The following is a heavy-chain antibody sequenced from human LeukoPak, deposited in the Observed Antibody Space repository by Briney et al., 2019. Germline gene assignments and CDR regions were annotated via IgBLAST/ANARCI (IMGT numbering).Heavy chain of an antibody. D-gene: IGHD3-3*01. V-gene: IGHV4-59*11. J-gene: IGHJ6*03. CDR3: ARVYYDFWSGYYGFSGYYYMDV. CDR1: GGSISSHY. Sequence: SETLSLTCTVSGGSISSHYWSWIRQPPGKGLEGIRYIYYSGSTNYIPSLKSRVTISVVPSKNQFSLKLSSVTAADTAVYYCARVYYDFWSGYYGFSGYYYMDVWGKGTMVTVSS. CDR2: IYYSGST.